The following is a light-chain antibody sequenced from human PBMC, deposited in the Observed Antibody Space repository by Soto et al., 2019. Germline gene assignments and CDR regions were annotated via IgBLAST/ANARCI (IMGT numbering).Light chain of an antibody. CDR3: SSYTSINSYV. Sequence: QSVLTQPASVSDSPGQSITISCTGTSSDVGGSNFVSWYQQHPGKPPKLIIYDVANRPSGVSNRFSGSKSGSTASLIISGLQAEDEADYYCSSYTSINSYVFGSGTKVTV. J-gene: IGLJ1*01. CDR2: DVA. CDR1: SSDVGGSNF. V-gene: IGLV2-14*03.